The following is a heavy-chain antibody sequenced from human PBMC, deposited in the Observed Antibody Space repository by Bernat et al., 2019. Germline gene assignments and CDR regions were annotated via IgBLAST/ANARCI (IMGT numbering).Heavy chain of an antibody. V-gene: IGHV3-33*01. Sequence: QVQLVESGGGVVQPGRSLRLSCAASGFTFSSYGMDWVCQAPGKGLEWVAVIWYDGSNKYYADSVKGRFTISRDNSKNTVYLQMDSLRAEDTAVYYCARLGSSWSFDYWGQGSLVTVSS. CDR3: ARLGSSWSFDY. D-gene: IGHD6-13*01. J-gene: IGHJ4*02. CDR2: IWYDGSNK. CDR1: GFTFSSYG.